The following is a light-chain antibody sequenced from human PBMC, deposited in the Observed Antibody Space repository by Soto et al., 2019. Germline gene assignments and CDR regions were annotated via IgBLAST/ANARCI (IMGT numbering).Light chain of an antibody. CDR2: EVS. CDR1: SSDVGGYNY. V-gene: IGLV2-14*01. Sequence: QSVLTQPASVSGSPGQSITTSCTGTSSDVGGYNYVSWYQQHPGKAPKLMIYEVSNRPSGVSNRFSGSKSGNTASLTISGLQAEDEADYYCSSYTSSSIDYVFGTGTKVTV. CDR3: SSYTSSSIDYV. J-gene: IGLJ1*01.